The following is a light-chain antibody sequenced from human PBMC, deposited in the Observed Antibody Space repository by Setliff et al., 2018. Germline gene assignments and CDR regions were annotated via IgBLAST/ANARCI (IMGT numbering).Light chain of an antibody. J-gene: IGLJ1*01. CDR3: YSYTASTSYV. V-gene: IGLV2-14*01. Sequence: SALTQPASVSGSPGQSITISCSGTTSDIGTYNYVSWYQQYPGKAPKLVIYDVSNRPSGVSSRFSGSKSGNTASLTISGLQAEDEADYYCYSYTASTSYVFGTGTKSPS. CDR1: TSDIGTYNY. CDR2: DVS.